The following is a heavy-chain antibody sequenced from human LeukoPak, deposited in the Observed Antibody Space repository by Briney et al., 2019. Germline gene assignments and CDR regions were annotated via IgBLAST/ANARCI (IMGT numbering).Heavy chain of an antibody. CDR2: ISYDGSHT. Sequence: PGGSLRLSCAASGFIFSNFAMHWVRQAPGKGLEWVALISYDGSHTYYADSMKGRFTISRDNSRNVLYLEKSSLRGEDSAVYYCAREEQELVRDYYYYMDVWGKGTTFTVSS. J-gene: IGHJ6*03. D-gene: IGHD6-13*01. V-gene: IGHV3-30*01. CDR1: GFIFSNFA. CDR3: AREEQELVRDYYYYMDV.